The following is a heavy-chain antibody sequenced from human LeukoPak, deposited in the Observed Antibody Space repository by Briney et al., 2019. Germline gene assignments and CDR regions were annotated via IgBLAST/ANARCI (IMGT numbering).Heavy chain of an antibody. CDR3: ARDEGSGGSCCYNWFDP. D-gene: IGHD2-15*01. CDR1: GYTFTNYG. CDR2: ISAYNGNT. Sequence: ASVKVSCKTSGYTFTNYGISWVRQAPGQGLEWMGWISAYNGNTNYAQKLQGRVTMTTDTSTSTAYMELRSLRSDDTAVYYCARDEGSGGSCCYNWFDPWGRGTLVTVSS. V-gene: IGHV1-18*01. J-gene: IGHJ5*02.